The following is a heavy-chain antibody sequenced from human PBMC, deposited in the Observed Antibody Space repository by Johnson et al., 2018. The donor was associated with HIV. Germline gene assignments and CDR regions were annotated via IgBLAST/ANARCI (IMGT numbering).Heavy chain of an antibody. CDR3: TTDQGYYGDAFDI. J-gene: IGHJ3*02. Sequence: VQLVESGGGVVRPGGSLRLSCAASGFTFTNAWMHWVRQAPGKGLEWVGRIKRKTDGETTDYTTPVTDRFTISRDDSKNTLYLQMNSLKTEDTAVYYCTTDQGYYGDAFDIWGQGTMVTVSS. D-gene: IGHD3-10*01. CDR1: GFTFTNAW. CDR2: IKRKTDGETT. V-gene: IGHV3-15*01.